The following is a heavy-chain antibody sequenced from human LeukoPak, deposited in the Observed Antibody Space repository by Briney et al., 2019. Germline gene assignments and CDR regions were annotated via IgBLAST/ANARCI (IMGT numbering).Heavy chain of an antibody. CDR1: GFTLDTYW. CDR2: INSDECCT. J-gene: IGHJ3*01. V-gene: IGHV3-74*01. D-gene: IGHD4-23*01. Sequence: GGSLRLSWAASGFTLDTYWMHWVRQAPATGLGGVARINSDECCTSDEHSVKSRFSISRDNAKNSLYLQMNSLRAEDTAVYYCAKAGGNSHLWGQGTMVTVSS. CDR3: AKAGGNSHL.